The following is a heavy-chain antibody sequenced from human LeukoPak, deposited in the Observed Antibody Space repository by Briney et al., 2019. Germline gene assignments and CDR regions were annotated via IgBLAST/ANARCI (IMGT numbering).Heavy chain of an antibody. Sequence: ASVKVSXKASGYTFTSYDISWVRQATGQGLEWMGWMNPNSGNTGYAQKFQGRVTITRNTSISTAYMELSSLRSEDTAVYYCARVQVAVTKMYYYYYYMDVWGKGTTVTVSS. V-gene: IGHV1-8*03. CDR3: ARVQVAVTKMYYYYYYMDV. D-gene: IGHD4-17*01. CDR2: MNPNSGNT. J-gene: IGHJ6*03. CDR1: GYTFTSYD.